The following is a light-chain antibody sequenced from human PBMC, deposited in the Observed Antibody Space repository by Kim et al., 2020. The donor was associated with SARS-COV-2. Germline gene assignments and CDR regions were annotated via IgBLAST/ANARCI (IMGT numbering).Light chain of an antibody. CDR1: PSLGSD. V-gene: IGKV6-21*01. CDR2: NVI. J-gene: IGKJ2*01. Sequence: EIVLTQSPHFQSVTPKEKVTITCRASPSLGSDLHWYQQKPHQSPKLLIKNVIQSFSGVPSRFSGSGSGRDFTLTINSLEAEDSATYYCQQTASFPYTFGEGTKLEI. CDR3: QQTASFPYT.